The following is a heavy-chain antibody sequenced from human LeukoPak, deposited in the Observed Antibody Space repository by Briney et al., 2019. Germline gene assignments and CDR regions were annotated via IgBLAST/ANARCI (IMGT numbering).Heavy chain of an antibody. CDR2: ISAYNGNT. D-gene: IGHD3-22*01. Sequence: ASVKVSCKASGYTFTSYGIIWVRQAPGQGLEWMGWISAYNGNTNYAQKLQGRVTMTTDTSTSTAYMELRSLRSDDTAVYYCARSAAYYYDSSGYSDYWGQGTLVTVSS. J-gene: IGHJ4*02. V-gene: IGHV1-18*01. CDR3: ARSAAYYYDSSGYSDY. CDR1: GYTFTSYG.